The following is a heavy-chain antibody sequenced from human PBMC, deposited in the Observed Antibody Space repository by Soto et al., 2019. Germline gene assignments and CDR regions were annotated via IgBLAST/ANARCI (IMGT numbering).Heavy chain of an antibody. CDR3: ASPEYYYDSSGYYYTGAFDI. CDR2: IIPIFGTA. J-gene: IGHJ3*02. Sequence: GASVKVSCKASGGTFSSYAISWVRRAPGQGLEWMGGIIPIFGTANYAQKFQGRVTITADESTSTAYMELSSLRSEDTAVYYCASPEYYYDSSGYYYTGAFDIWGQGTMVTVSS. D-gene: IGHD3-22*01. V-gene: IGHV1-69*13. CDR1: GGTFSSYA.